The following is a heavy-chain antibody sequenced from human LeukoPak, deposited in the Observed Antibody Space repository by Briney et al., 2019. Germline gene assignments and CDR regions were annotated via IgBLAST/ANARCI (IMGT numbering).Heavy chain of an antibody. CDR1: EYTISEVS. V-gene: IGHV1-24*01. D-gene: IGHD7-27*01. CDR3: AKAPFTNWSGWFDP. Sequence: ASVKVSCKVSEYTISEVSIHWVRQAPGKGLEWMGGLDPEDDKRFYAQKFQGRVTMTEDTSTDTAYMELSSLRSDDTAVYYCAKAPFTNWSGWFDPWGQGTLVTVSS. J-gene: IGHJ5*02. CDR2: LDPEDDKR.